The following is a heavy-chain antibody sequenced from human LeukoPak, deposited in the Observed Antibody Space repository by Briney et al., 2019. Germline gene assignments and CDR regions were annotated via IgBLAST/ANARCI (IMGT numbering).Heavy chain of an antibody. J-gene: IGHJ4*02. CDR1: GYTFTSYD. CDR2: INPSGGSA. Sequence: ASVKVSCKASGYTFTSYDINWVRQAPGQGLEWMGIINPSGGSASYAQKFQGRVTMTRDTSTSTVYMELSSLRSEDTAVYYCARSYYFDYWGQGTLVTVSS. V-gene: IGHV1-46*01. CDR3: ARSYYFDY. D-gene: IGHD1-26*01.